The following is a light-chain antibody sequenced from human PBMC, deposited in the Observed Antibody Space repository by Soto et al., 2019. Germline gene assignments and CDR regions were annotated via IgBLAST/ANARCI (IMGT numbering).Light chain of an antibody. CDR1: QSIDNC. CDR3: LNDHSAPAT. V-gene: IGKV1-39*01. CDR2: AAS. Sequence: DIQMTQSPSSLSASIGDRVTITCRASQSIDNCLSWYQQKPGKAPKLLIYAASTLQNGIPSRFSGRGSGTDFTLTIRSLQRGDLATYYCLNDHSAPATFGQGTTVEIK. J-gene: IGKJ1*01.